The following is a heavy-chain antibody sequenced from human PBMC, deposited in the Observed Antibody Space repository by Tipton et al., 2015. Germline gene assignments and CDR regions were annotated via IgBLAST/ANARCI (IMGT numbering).Heavy chain of an antibody. CDR2: ISHSGNT. D-gene: IGHD4-17*01. CDR3: ARSRYTVTPDS. J-gene: IGHJ4*02. Sequence: TLSLTCSVSGYFISSGHYWGWIRQIPGKGLEWIGSISHSGNTYYNPSLKSRVTISVDTSKNQISLTVTSVTAADTAVYYCARSRYTVTPDSWGQGTLVTVSS. V-gene: IGHV4-38-2*02. CDR1: GYFISSGHY.